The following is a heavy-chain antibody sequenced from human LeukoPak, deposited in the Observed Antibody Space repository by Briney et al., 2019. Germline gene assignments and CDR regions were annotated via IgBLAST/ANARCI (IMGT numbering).Heavy chain of an antibody. Sequence: GGSLRLSCVAAGFNFGNYWMPWVRQAPGKEPVCISRITGDGSSTVYADPVTGRFTISRDNARNTLYLQMDSLRAEDTAVYYCARDYYGSIDYWGQGTLVTVSS. V-gene: IGHV3-74*01. CDR1: GFNFGNYW. CDR3: ARDYYGSIDY. CDR2: ITGDGSST. D-gene: IGHD3-10*01. J-gene: IGHJ4*02.